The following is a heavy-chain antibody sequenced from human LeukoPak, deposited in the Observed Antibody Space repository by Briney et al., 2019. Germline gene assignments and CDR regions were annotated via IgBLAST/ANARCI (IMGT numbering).Heavy chain of an antibody. CDR3: ARVFHYYDSSGYYP. J-gene: IGHJ5*02. CDR2: INPNSGGT. V-gene: IGHV1-2*02. CDR1: GYTFTSYY. Sequence: ASVKVSCKASGYTFTSYYMHWVRQAPGQGLEWMGWINPNSGGTNYAQKFQGRVTMTRDTSISTAYMELSRLRSDDTAVYYCARVFHYYDSSGYYPWGQGTLVTVSS. D-gene: IGHD3-22*01.